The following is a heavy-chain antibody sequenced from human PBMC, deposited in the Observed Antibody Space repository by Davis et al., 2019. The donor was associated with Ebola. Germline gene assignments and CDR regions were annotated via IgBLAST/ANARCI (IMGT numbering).Heavy chain of an antibody. Sequence: ASVKVSCKASGYTFTSYGISWVRQAPGQGLEWMGWISAYNGNIKSAQKFQGRVTMTRDTSTSTVYMELSSLRSEDTAGYYCARDYYGSGGGYYYYYYMDVWGKGTTVTVSS. CDR2: ISAYNGNI. D-gene: IGHD3-10*01. V-gene: IGHV1-18*01. CDR1: GYTFTSYG. CDR3: ARDYYGSGGGYYYYYYMDV. J-gene: IGHJ6*03.